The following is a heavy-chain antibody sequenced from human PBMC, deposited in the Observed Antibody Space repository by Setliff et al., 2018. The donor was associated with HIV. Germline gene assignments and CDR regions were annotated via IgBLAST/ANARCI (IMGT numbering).Heavy chain of an antibody. D-gene: IGHD2-21*02. CDR1: GGSISSSSSY. V-gene: IGHV4-39*01. J-gene: IGHJ4*03. CDR2: IYYSGST. Sequence: NPSETLSLTCTVSGGSISSSSSYWGWIRQSPGKGLEWIGSIYYSGSTYYNPSLKSRVTISVDTSKDQFSLKLNSVTAADTAAYYCARGVEVTFDYWGQGTMVTVSS. CDR3: ARGVEVTFDY.